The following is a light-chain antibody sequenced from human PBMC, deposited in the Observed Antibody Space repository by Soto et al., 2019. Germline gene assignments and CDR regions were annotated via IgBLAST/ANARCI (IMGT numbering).Light chain of an antibody. CDR1: QTISSSF. CDR3: HQFGSSPLDT. V-gene: IGKV3-20*01. J-gene: IGKJ3*01. CDR2: RAS. Sequence: EIVLTQSPGTLSLSPGERATLSCRASQTISSSFLAWYQQKPGQAPRLLIYRASRRAPGIPDRFRGSGSWIDFTLTISRLEPQDFAVYSCHQFGSSPLDTFVPGTKVEIK.